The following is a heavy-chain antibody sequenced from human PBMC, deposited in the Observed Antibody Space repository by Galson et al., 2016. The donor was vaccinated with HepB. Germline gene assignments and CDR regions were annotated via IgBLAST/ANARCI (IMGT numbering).Heavy chain of an antibody. CDR1: GFSLTDTEVG. D-gene: IGHD6-19*01. CDR3: AHSSGWPFDY. CDR2: VYWNGET. V-gene: IGHV2-5*01. Sequence: PALVKPTQTLTLTCTFSGFSLTDTEVGVGWIRQPPGKALEWLALVYWNGETEYSPSLKSRLTMTKDTSKNQVVLIMSNMDPVDTATYFCAHSSGWPFDYWSQGTLVTVTS. J-gene: IGHJ4*02.